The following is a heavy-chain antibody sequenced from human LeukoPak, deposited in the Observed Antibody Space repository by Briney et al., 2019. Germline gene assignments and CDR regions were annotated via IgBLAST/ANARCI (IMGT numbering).Heavy chain of an antibody. J-gene: IGHJ4*02. CDR1: GGSISSYY. CDR2: INHSGST. CDR3: ARGSHCSGGSCYGDY. Sequence: SETLSLTCTVSGGSISSYYWSWIRQLPGKGLEWIGEINHSGSTNYNPSLESRVTISVDTSKNQFSLKLSSVTAADTAVYYCARGSHCSGGSCYGDYWGQGTLVTVSS. V-gene: IGHV4-34*01. D-gene: IGHD2-15*01.